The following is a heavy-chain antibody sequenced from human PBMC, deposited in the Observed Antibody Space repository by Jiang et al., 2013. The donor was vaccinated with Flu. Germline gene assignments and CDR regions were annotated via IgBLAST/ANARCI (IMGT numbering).Heavy chain of an antibody. Sequence: SGAEVKKPGASVKVSCKASGTTFISYYIHWVRQAPGQGLEWMGLINPIADGTSYAPKFQGRVTMTRDTATITVYMEMSSLRSEDTAVYYCASTPNSWDAFNIWGRGTMVTVSS. CDR1: GTTFISYY. CDR2: INPIADGT. CDR3: ASTPNSWDAFNI. V-gene: IGHV1-46*03. J-gene: IGHJ3*02.